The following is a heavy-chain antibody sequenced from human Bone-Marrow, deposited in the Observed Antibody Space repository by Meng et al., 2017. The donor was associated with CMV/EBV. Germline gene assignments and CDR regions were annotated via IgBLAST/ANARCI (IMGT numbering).Heavy chain of an antibody. D-gene: IGHD2-2*01. J-gene: IGHJ6*02. V-gene: IGHV3-21*01. CDR1: GFTFSSYS. CDR2: ISSSSSYI. CDR3: ARDRYCSSTSWYGDYYYGMDV. Sequence: GESLKISCAASGFTFSSYSMNWVRQAPGKGLEWVSSISSSSSYIYYADSVKGRFTISRDNAKNSLYLQMNSLRAEDTAVYYCARDRYCSSTSWYGDYYYGMDVWGQGTTVTVSS.